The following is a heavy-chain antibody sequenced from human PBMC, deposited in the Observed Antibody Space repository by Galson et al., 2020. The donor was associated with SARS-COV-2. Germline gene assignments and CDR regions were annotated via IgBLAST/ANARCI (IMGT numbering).Heavy chain of an antibody. CDR2: ISGSGGST. D-gene: IGHD3-10*01. J-gene: IGHJ3*02. V-gene: IGHV3-23*01. CDR1: GFTFSSYA. CDR3: AKDYDGSGSYSDAFDI. Sequence: GSLTLSCAASGFTFSSYAMSWVRQAPGKGLEWVSAISGSGGSTYYADSVKGRFTISRDNSKNTLYLQMNSLRAEDTAVYYCAKDYDGSGSYSDAFDIWGQGTMVTVSS.